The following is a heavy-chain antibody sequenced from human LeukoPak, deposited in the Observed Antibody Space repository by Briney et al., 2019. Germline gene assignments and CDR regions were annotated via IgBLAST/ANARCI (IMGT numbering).Heavy chain of an antibody. CDR1: GYTFTSYY. Sequence: ASVKVSCKASGYTFTSYYMHWVRRAPGQGLEWMGIINPSGGSTSYAQKFQGRVTMTRDTSTSTVYMELSSLRSEDTAVYYCARGLRTDLYGDTYFDYWGQGTLVTVSS. CDR3: ARGLRTDLYGDTYFDY. D-gene: IGHD4-17*01. V-gene: IGHV1-46*01. CDR2: INPSGGST. J-gene: IGHJ4*02.